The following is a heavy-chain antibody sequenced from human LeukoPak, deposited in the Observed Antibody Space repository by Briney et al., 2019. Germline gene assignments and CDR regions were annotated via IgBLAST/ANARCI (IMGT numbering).Heavy chain of an antibody. CDR3: GRFRGSGGELDP. CDR2: LYPGDSDT. Sequence: GESLKIPCKGSGYSFTSHWIGWVRLMPGKGLEWMGMLYPGDSDTRYSPSFQGQVTISADKSINTAYLQWSSLKASDTAMYYCGRFRGSGGELDPWGQGTLVTVSS. J-gene: IGHJ5*02. CDR1: GYSFTSHW. V-gene: IGHV5-51*03. D-gene: IGHD3-10*01.